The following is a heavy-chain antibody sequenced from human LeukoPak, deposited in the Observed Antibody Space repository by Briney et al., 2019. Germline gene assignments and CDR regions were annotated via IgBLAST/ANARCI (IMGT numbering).Heavy chain of an antibody. CDR3: AKAGYCSSTSCYEAWNPWDY. CDR2: ISGSGGST. V-gene: IGHV3-23*01. Sequence: GGSLRLSCAASGFTFSSYAMSWVRQAPGKGLEWVSAISGSGGSTYDADSVKGRFTISRDNSKNTLYLQMNSLRAEDTAVYYCAKAGYCSSTSCYEAWNPWDYWGQGTLVTVSS. CDR1: GFTFSSYA. J-gene: IGHJ4*02. D-gene: IGHD2-2*01.